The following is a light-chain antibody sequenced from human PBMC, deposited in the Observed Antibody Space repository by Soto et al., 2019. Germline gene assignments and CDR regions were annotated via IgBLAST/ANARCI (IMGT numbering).Light chain of an antibody. V-gene: IGKV1-8*01. CDR3: QQYNSYLIT. CDR2: AAS. Sequence: AIRMTQSPSSLSASTGDRVTITCRASQGISSYLAWYQQKPGKAPKLLIYAASTLQSGVPSRFSGSGSGTEFTLTISSLQPDDFATYYCQQYNSYLITFGQGTRLEIK. CDR1: QGISSY. J-gene: IGKJ5*01.